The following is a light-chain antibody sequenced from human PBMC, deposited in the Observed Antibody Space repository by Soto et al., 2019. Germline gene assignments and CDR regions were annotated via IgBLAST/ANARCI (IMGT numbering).Light chain of an antibody. Sequence: IQMTQSPSTLSASIVDIFTITFRASQSINNRLAWYQQMPGKAPNLLIYDASSLESGVPSRFRGSGSETEFTLTISGLQPDDFATYYCQQFIDGWTFGQGTKVDI. CDR2: DAS. J-gene: IGKJ1*01. CDR1: QSINNR. V-gene: IGKV1-5*01. CDR3: QQFIDGWT.